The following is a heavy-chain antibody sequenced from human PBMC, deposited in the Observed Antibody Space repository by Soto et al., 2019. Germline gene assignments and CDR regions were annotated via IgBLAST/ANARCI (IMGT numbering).Heavy chain of an antibody. J-gene: IGHJ4*02. CDR3: VRDSGENLRGS. CDR2: IGPIYGTA. V-gene: IGHV1-69*13. Sequence: ASVKVSCKASGVTFSSYRINWVRQAPGQGLEWVGGIGPIYGTADYAQKVQGRVTITADESKRTSYMELRSLTSQDTAVYYCVRDSGENLRGSWGQGTMVTVYS. CDR1: GVTFSSYR. D-gene: IGHD3-10*01.